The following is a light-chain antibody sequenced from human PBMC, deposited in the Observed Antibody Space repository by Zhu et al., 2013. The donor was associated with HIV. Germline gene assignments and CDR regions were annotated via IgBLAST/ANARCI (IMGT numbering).Light chain of an antibody. CDR3: MQATHWSWT. V-gene: IGKV2-30*02. CDR1: QSLVHSDGNTY. J-gene: IGKJ1*01. Sequence: VMTQSPLSLPVTLGQPASISCRSSQSLVHSDGNTYLNWFQQRPGQSPRRLIYKVSNRDSGVPDRFSGSGSGTDFTLKISRVEAEDVGLYYCMQATHWSWTFGQGTKVEIK. CDR2: KVS.